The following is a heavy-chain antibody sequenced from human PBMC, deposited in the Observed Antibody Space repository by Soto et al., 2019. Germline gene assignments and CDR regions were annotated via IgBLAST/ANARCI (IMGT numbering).Heavy chain of an antibody. J-gene: IGHJ4*02. D-gene: IGHD4-4*01. V-gene: IGHV4-59*01. CDR2: IDYSGNT. CDR1: GGSISSYY. CDR3: RGARPSLQEFDY. Sequence: SETLSLTCTVSGGSISSYYWNWIRQTPGKGLEWIGYIDYSGNTNYNPSLKSRVTISVDTSKNPVPLNVSSVTAADSAVYYCRGARPSLQEFDYWGQGTLVTVSS.